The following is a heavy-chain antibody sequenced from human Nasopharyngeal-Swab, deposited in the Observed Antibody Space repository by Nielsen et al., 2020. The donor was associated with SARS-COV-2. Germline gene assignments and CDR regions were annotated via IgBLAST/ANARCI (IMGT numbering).Heavy chain of an antibody. CDR2: ISAYNGNT. J-gene: IGHJ5*02. D-gene: IGHD6-19*01. CDR3: ARAPLAVAGTIGDWFDP. Sequence: WVGQAPGQGLEWMGWISAYNGNTNYAQKFQGRVTITRDTSASTAYMELSSLRSEDTAVYYCARAPLAVAGTIGDWFDPWGQGTLVTVSS. V-gene: IGHV1-18*01.